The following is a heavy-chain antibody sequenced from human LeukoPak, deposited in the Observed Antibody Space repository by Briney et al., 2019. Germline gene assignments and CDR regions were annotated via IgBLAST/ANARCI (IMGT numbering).Heavy chain of an antibody. CDR2: IKQDGSEK. V-gene: IGHV3-7*04. Sequence: GGSLRLSCAPSGLTFRRFWMSWVRQAPGEGVEWVANIKQDGSEKYYVDSVKGRFTISRDNAKNSLYLQMNSLRAEDTAVFYCARDGTYTDYDPDFDIWGQGTLVTVSS. CDR3: ARDGTYTDYDPDFDI. D-gene: IGHD5-12*01. CDR1: GLTFRRFW. J-gene: IGHJ4*02.